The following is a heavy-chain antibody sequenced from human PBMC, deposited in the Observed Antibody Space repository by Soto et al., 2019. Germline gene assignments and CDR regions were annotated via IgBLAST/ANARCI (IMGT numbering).Heavy chain of an antibody. CDR1: GGSFSGYY. CDR3: ARGRGDDYGDYNWFDP. D-gene: IGHD4-17*01. CDR2: INHSGST. J-gene: IGHJ5*02. Sequence: SETLSLTCAVYGGSFSGYYWSWIRQPPGKGLEWIGEINHSGSTNYNPSLKSRVTISVDTSKNQFSLKLSSVTAADTAVYYCARGRGDDYGDYNWFDPWGQGTLVTVSS. V-gene: IGHV4-34*01.